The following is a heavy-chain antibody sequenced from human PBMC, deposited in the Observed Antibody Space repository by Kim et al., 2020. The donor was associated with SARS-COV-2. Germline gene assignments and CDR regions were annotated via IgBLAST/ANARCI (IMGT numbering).Heavy chain of an antibody. Sequence: GGSLRLSCAASGFTVSSNYMSWVRQAPGKGLECVSVIYSGGSTYYADSVKGRFTISRDNSKNTLYLQMNSLRAEDTAVYYCARDRRAAARGYYYYGMDVWGQGTTVTVSS. J-gene: IGHJ6*02. CDR1: GFTVSSNY. CDR3: ARDRRAAARGYYYYGMDV. V-gene: IGHV3-53*01. D-gene: IGHD6-6*01. CDR2: IYSGGST.